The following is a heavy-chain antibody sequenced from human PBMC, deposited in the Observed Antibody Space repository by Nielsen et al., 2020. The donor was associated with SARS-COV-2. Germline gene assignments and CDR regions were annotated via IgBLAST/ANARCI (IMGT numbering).Heavy chain of an antibody. CDR1: GYTFTSYY. J-gene: IGHJ4*02. V-gene: IGHV1-46*01. CDR3: ASDRTGSWTLDY. Sequence: ASVKVSCKASGYTFTSYYMHWVRQAPGQGLEWMGIINPSGDYTTYAQRFQGRVTVTRDTSTSTVYMELSSLRSEDTAVYYCASDRTGSWTLDYWGQGTLVTVSS. CDR2: INPSGDYT. D-gene: IGHD6-13*01.